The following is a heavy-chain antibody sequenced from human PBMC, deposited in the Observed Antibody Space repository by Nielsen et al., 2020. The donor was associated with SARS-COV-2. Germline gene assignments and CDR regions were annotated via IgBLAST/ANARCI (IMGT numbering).Heavy chain of an antibody. V-gene: IGHV4-31*03. CDR2: IYYTGST. CDR3: ARDNDYCSDSSYSHKFDS. CDR1: GGSISGSSYY. D-gene: IGHD2-2*01. Sequence: SETLSLTCTVSGGSISGSSYYWTWIRQHPGKGLEWIGHIYYTGSTYYNPSLKSRLTIFVDTSQNQFSLKVTSVTAADTAIYFCARDNDYCSDSSYSHKFDSWGQGTLVTVSS. J-gene: IGHJ4*02.